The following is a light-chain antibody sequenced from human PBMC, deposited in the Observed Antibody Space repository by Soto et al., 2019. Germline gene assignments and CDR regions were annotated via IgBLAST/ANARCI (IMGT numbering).Light chain of an antibody. CDR1: SSDVGSYNL. Sequence: QAVLTQPASVSGSPGQSITISCTGTSSDVGSYNLVSWHQQHPGKAPKLMIYEGSKRPSGVSNRFSGSKSGNTASLTISGLQAEDEADYYCCSYAGSSIVVFGGGTKLTVL. CDR3: CSYAGSSIVV. J-gene: IGLJ2*01. V-gene: IGLV2-23*01. CDR2: EGS.